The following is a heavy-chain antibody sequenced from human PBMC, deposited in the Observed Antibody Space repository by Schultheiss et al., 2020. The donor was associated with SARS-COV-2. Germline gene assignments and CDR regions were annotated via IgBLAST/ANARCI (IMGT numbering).Heavy chain of an antibody. D-gene: IGHD3-3*01. CDR1: GFSFSGYW. CDR3: ASHSTIFGVVPYYYYGMDV. CDR2: INQDGREN. J-gene: IGHJ6*02. V-gene: IGHV3-7*01. Sequence: GGSLRLSCVASGFSFSGYWMSWVRQAPGKGLEWVANINQDGRENYYVDSVKGRFTFSRDNAKNSLYLQMNSLRVEDTAVYYCASHSTIFGVVPYYYYGMDVWGQGTTVTVSS.